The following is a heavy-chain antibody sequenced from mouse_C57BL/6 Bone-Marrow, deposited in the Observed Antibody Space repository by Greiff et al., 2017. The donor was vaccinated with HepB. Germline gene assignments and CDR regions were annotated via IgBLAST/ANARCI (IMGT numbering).Heavy chain of an antibody. V-gene: IGHV3-6*01. J-gene: IGHJ2*01. Sequence: DVKLVESGPGLVKPSQSLSLTCSVTGYSITSGYYWHWIRQFPGNKPEWMGYISYDGSNNYNPSLNNRISITRDTAKNQFFLKLNSVTTEDTATYYCAREEGLTGTDFDYWGQGTTLTVSS. CDR1: GYSITSGYY. D-gene: IGHD4-1*01. CDR2: ISYDGSN. CDR3: AREEGLTGTDFDY.